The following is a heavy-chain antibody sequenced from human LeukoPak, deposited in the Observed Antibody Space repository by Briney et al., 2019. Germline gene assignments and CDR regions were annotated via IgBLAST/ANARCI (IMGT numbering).Heavy chain of an antibody. CDR3: ARAFGRGYSYGT. Sequence: SETLSLTCTVSGGSISSSSYYWGWIRQPPGKGLEWIGSIYYSGSTYYNPSLKSRVTISIDTSKNQFSLKLSSVTAADTAVYYCARAFGRGYSYGTWGQGTLVTVSS. CDR2: IYYSGST. D-gene: IGHD5-18*01. CDR1: GGSISSSSYY. J-gene: IGHJ5*02. V-gene: IGHV4-39*01.